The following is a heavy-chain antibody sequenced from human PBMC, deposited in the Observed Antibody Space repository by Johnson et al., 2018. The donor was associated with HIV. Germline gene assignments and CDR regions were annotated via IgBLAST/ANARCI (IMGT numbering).Heavy chain of an antibody. J-gene: IGHJ3*02. CDR3: ASREPYYYDSSGYLAFDI. V-gene: IGHV3-30*04. D-gene: IGHD3-22*01. CDR2: ISYDGNKT. CDR1: GFTFSSYA. Sequence: QVQLVESGGGVVQPGRSLRLSCAASGFTFSSYAMHWVRQAPGKGLEWVAVISYDGNKTYYADSVRGLTISRDNSKNTLYLQMNSLRAEDTAVYYCASREPYYYDSSGYLAFDIWGQGTMVTVSS.